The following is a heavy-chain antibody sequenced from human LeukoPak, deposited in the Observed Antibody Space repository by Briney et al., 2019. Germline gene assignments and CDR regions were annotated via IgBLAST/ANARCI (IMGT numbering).Heavy chain of an antibody. CDR1: GFTSSSYA. CDR3: TKEAFSCFDY. V-gene: IGHV3-23*01. D-gene: IGHD2-2*01. Sequence: GGSLRLSCAASGFTSSSYAMSWVRQAPGKGLEWVSGISGSGGSAYYADSVKGRFTISRDNSKNTLYLQMNSLRAEDTAVYYCTKEAFSCFDYWGQGTLVTVSS. CDR2: ISGSGGSA. J-gene: IGHJ4*02.